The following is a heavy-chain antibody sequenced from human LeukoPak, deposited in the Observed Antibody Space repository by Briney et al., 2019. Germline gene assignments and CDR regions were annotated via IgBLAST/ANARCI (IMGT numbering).Heavy chain of an antibody. Sequence: ASVKVSCKASGYTFSDSYMHWVRQAPGQGLEWMGWINPTSGVTKYAEKFQGRVTMTRDTSISTAYMELSRLRSDDTAVYYCAREFGDTAMVTPFDYWGQGTLVTVSS. V-gene: IGHV1-2*02. J-gene: IGHJ4*02. CDR3: AREFGDTAMVTPFDY. CDR1: GYTFSDSY. D-gene: IGHD5-18*01. CDR2: INPTSGVT.